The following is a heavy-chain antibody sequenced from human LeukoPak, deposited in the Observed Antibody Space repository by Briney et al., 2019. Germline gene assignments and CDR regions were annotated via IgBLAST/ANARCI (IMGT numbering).Heavy chain of an antibody. J-gene: IGHJ4*02. Sequence: GGSLRLSCAASGFTFSSCGMHWVRQAPGKGLEWVSAISGSGGSTYYADSVKGRFTISRDNSKNTLYLQMNSLRAEDTAVYYCAKDRGYSGYDPFDYWGQGTLVTVSS. CDR3: AKDRGYSGYDPFDY. V-gene: IGHV3-23*01. CDR1: GFTFSSCG. CDR2: ISGSGGST. D-gene: IGHD5-12*01.